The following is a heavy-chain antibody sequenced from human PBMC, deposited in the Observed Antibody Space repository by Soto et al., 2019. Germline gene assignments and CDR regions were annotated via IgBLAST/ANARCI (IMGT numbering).Heavy chain of an antibody. CDR3: AREGVSSSWYYYYGLDV. CDR1: GASIMSYY. Sequence: LSGSCTGSGASIMSYYWSWIRWPPLVGLEWIEYICYSGSTNYNPSLKSRVTISVDTSKNQFSLKLSSVTAADTAVYYCAREGVSSSWYYYYGLDVWGQGTTVTVSS. D-gene: IGHD6-13*01. J-gene: IGHJ6*02. V-gene: IGHV4-59*01. CDR2: ICYSGST.